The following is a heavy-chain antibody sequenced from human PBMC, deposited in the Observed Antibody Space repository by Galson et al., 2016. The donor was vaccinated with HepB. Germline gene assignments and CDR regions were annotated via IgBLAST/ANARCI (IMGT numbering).Heavy chain of an antibody. Sequence: SLRLSCAASGFTFSSYGMHWVRQAPHKGLEWVAHISRDGSHEDYADSVKGRFTISRDNSKNALSLQMNSLRAEDTAVYYCAREGANIAVAATAFDYWGQGTLVTVSS. CDR3: AREGANIAVAATAFDY. D-gene: IGHD6-19*01. CDR2: ISRDGSHE. V-gene: IGHV3-30*03. J-gene: IGHJ4*02. CDR1: GFTFSSYG.